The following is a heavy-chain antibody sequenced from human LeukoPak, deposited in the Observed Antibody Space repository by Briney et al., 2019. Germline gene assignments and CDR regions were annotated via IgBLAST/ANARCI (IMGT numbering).Heavy chain of an antibody. V-gene: IGHV3-20*04. J-gene: IGHJ4*02. CDR1: GFTFSDYY. Sequence: GGSLRPSCAASGFTFSDYYMSWIRQAPGKGLEWVSDINWNGGSTSYADSVKGRFTISRDNAKNSLYLQMNRLRAEDTALYYCARHWGVGSRYFDYWGQGTLVTVSS. D-gene: IGHD1-26*01. CDR2: INWNGGST. CDR3: ARHWGVGSRYFDY.